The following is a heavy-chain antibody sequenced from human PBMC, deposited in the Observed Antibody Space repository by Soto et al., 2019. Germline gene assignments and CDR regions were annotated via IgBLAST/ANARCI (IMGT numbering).Heavy chain of an antibody. CDR2: MHNSGYT. CDR1: GGSIRGSNAY. V-gene: IGHV4-39*01. D-gene: IGHD3-22*01. CDR3: GRRVEDSRGYYYADY. J-gene: IGHJ4*02. Sequence: PSETLSLTCTVSGGSIRGSNAYWAWIRQTPGKGLEWIGSMHNSGYTHYNTSLESRATISVDTSKNQFTLKLNSMNAADTTIKICGRRVEDSRGYYYADYWGQGILVTVSS.